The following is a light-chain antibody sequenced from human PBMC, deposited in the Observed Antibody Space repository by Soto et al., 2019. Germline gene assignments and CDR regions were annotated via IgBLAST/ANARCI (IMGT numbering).Light chain of an antibody. CDR2: HDS. CDR1: NIGSIS. V-gene: IGLV3-21*02. J-gene: IGLJ3*02. CDR3: QVWGTSDHPV. Sequence: YELTQPPSVSVAPGQTASLSCGGNNIGSISVHWYQQKPGQAPVVVVYHDSDRPSGIPERFSGSNSGNTATLTISRVEAGDEADYYCQVWGTSDHPVFGGGTKLTVL.